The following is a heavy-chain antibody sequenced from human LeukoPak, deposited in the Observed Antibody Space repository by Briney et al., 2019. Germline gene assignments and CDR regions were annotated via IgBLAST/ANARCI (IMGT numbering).Heavy chain of an antibody. CDR2: INPNSGGT. Sequence: GASVKVSCKASGYTFTSYYMHWVRQAPGQGLEWMGWINPNSGGTNYAQKFQGRVTMTRDTSISTAYMELSRLRSDDTAVYYCARTFLAPTIFGVVTAGGFDPWGQGTLVTVSS. CDR1: GYTFTSYY. D-gene: IGHD3-3*01. V-gene: IGHV1-2*02. CDR3: ARTFLAPTIFGVVTAGGFDP. J-gene: IGHJ5*02.